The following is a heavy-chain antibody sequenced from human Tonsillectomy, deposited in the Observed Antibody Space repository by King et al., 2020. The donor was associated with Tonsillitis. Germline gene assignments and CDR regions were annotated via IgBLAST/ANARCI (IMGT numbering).Heavy chain of an antibody. CDR1: GFTLSSYW. CDR3: ARGDRGAAGHLYDYYGMDV. CDR2: IKQDGSER. V-gene: IGHV3-7*03. J-gene: IGHJ6*02. Sequence: VQLVESWGGLVQPGGSLRLSCAASGFTLSSYWMSWVRQAPGKGLEWVANIKQDGSERYYVDSVKGRFTISKDNARHSLYLEMDSLRADDTAVYYCARGDRGAAGHLYDYYGMDVWGQGTTVTVSS. D-gene: IGHD6-13*01.